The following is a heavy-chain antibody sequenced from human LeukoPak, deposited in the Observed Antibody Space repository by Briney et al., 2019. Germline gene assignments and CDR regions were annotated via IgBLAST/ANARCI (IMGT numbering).Heavy chain of an antibody. Sequence: GASVTVSCTASGGTFSSYAISWVRQAPGQGLEWMGGIIPIFGTANYAQKFQGRVTITADESTSTAYMELSGLRSEDTAVYYCARDGPGSSSWYTDYYYGMDVWGQGTTVTVSS. D-gene: IGHD6-13*01. V-gene: IGHV1-69*01. CDR2: IIPIFGTA. J-gene: IGHJ6*02. CDR1: GGTFSSYA. CDR3: ARDGPGSSSWYTDYYYGMDV.